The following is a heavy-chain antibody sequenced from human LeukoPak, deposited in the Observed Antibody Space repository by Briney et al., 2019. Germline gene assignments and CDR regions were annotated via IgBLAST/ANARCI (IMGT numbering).Heavy chain of an antibody. D-gene: IGHD2-21*01. CDR2: ISSSSSYI. J-gene: IGHJ5*02. V-gene: IGHV3-21*01. CDR1: GFTFSSYS. Sequence: KPGGSLRLXCAASGFTFSSYSMNWVRQAPGKGLEWVSSISSSSSYIYYADSVKGRFTISRDNAKNSLYLQMNSLRAEDTAVYYCARDPEGRYSVLWSGPWGQGTLVTVSS. CDR3: ARDPEGRYSVLWSGP.